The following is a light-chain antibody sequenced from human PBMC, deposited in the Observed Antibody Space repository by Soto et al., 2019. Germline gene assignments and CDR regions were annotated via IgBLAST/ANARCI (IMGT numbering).Light chain of an antibody. J-gene: IGKJ4*01. Sequence: IQLTQSPSSLSASVGDRVTMTCRASPGISTYLAWYQQKAGKAPKLLIYGASALQSGVPSRFSGSGSGTDFPLTISSLQPEDFATYYCQQVNSFPLTFGGGTKVEIK. V-gene: IGKV1-9*01. CDR2: GAS. CDR3: QQVNSFPLT. CDR1: PGISTY.